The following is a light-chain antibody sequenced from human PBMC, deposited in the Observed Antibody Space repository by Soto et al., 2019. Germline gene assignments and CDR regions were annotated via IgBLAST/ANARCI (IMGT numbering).Light chain of an antibody. CDR1: SSDVGGYNY. J-gene: IGLJ3*02. Sequence: QSALTQPASVSGSPGQSITISCTGTSSDVGGYNYVSWYQQHPGKAPKLMIYEVSNRPSGVSNRFSGSKSGNTASLTISVLQAEDEDDYYCSSYTSSSTGVFGGGTKLTVL. CDR3: SSYTSSSTGV. V-gene: IGLV2-14*01. CDR2: EVS.